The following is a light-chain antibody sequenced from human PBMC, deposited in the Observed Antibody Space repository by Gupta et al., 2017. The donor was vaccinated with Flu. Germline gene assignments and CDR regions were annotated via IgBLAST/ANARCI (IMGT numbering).Light chain of an antibody. CDR2: QDN. CDR3: QAWDSSTEEV. CDR1: KLGNKY. V-gene: IGLV3-1*01. J-gene: IGLJ3*02. Sequence: PGQTATITCSGEKLGNKYVSWYQVEPGQPPVLVIYQDNKRPSGIPERFSGSNSGNTATLTISGTQAVDEADYYCQAWDSSTEEVFGGGTQLTVL.